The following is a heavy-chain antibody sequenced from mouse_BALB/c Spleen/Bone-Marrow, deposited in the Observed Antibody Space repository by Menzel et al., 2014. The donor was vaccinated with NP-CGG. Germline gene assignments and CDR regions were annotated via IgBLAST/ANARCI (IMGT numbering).Heavy chain of an antibody. CDR2: IYPGDGDT. CDR3: ARSDGYRAMDY. Sequence: LQESGTELVKPGASVKISCKASGYAFIRSWMNWVKQRPGQGLEWIGRIYPGDGDTNYNGKFKGKATLTADKSSTTAYMQLSSLTSVDSAVYFCARSDGYRAMDYWGQGTSVTVSS. CDR1: GYAFIRSW. V-gene: IGHV1-82*01. D-gene: IGHD2-3*01. J-gene: IGHJ4*01.